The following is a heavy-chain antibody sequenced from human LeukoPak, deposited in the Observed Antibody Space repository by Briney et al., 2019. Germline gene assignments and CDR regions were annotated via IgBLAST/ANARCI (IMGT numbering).Heavy chain of an antibody. Sequence: GGSLRLSCAASGFTFSSYGLHWVRQAPGKGLEWVAVIWYGGNKKYYAGSVKGRFTISRDNSKNTLYLQMNSLRAEDTAVYYCASGQLLFDYWGQGTLVTVSS. CDR2: IWYGGNKK. D-gene: IGHD2-2*01. CDR1: GFTFSSYG. V-gene: IGHV3-33*01. CDR3: ASGQLLFDY. J-gene: IGHJ4*02.